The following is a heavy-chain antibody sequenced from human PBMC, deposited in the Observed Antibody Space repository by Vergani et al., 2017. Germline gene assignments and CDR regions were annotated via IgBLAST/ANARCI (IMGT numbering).Heavy chain of an antibody. Sequence: QVQLVESGGGVVQPGRSLRLSCAASGFTFSSYAMHWVRQAPGKGLEWVAVISYDGSNKYYADSVKGRFTISRDNSKNTLYRQMNSLRAEDTAVYYCARDGPHSGYDYFDYGGQGTLVTVSS. V-gene: IGHV3-30*04. D-gene: IGHD5-12*01. J-gene: IGHJ4*02. CDR2: ISYDGSNK. CDR3: ARDGPHSGYDYFDY. CDR1: GFTFSSYA.